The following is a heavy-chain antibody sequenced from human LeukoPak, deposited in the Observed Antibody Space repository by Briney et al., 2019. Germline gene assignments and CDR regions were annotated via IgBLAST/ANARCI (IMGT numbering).Heavy chain of an antibody. D-gene: IGHD2-2*01. J-gene: IGHJ6*03. V-gene: IGHV4-38-2*02. Sequence: SETLSLTCTVSGYSISSGYYWGWIRQPPGKGLEWIGSIYHSGSTYYNPSLKSRVTMSVDTSKNQFSLKLSSVTAADTAVYYCAREGIVVVPADRGYYYYYMDVWGKGTTVTVSS. CDR2: IYHSGST. CDR3: AREGIVVVPADRGYYYYYMDV. CDR1: GYSISSGYY.